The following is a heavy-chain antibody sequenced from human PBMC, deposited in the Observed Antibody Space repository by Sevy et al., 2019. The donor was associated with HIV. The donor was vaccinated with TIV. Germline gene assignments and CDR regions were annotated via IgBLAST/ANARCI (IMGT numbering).Heavy chain of an antibody. V-gene: IGHV1-24*01. J-gene: IGHJ6*02. CDR1: GYTVTELS. CDR3: ATYTPIPPNIRNYYYYYGMDV. CDR2: FDPEDGET. Sequence: ASVKVSCKVSGYTVTELSMHWVRQAPGKGLEWMGGFDPEDGETIYAQKFQGRVTMTEDTSTDTAYMELSSLRSEDTAVYYCATYTPIPPNIRNYYYYYGMDVWGQGTTVTVSS. D-gene: IGHD2-2*02.